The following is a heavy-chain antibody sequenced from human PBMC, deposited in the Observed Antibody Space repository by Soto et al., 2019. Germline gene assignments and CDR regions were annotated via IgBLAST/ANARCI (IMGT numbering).Heavy chain of an antibody. CDR1: GFTFDDYA. J-gene: IGHJ3*02. V-gene: IGHV3-9*01. D-gene: IGHD3-10*01. CDR3: AKARYYVLGSYYRDAFDI. Sequence: PGGSLRLSCAASGFTFDDYAMHWVRQAPGKGLEWVSGISWNSGSIGYADSVKGRFTISRDNAKNSLYLQMNSLRAEDTALYYCAKARYYVLGSYYRDAFDIWCPGTLGTV. CDR2: ISWNSGSI.